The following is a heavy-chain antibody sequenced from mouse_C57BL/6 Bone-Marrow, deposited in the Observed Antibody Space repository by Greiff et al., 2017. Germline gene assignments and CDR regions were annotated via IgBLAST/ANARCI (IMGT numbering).Heavy chain of an antibody. CDR1: GFTFSDYG. CDR3: ARQGYYFDY. Sequence: EVQGVESGGGLVKPGGSLKLSCAASGFTFSDYGMHWVRQAPEKGLEWVAFISSGSSTIYYADTVKGRCTISRDNAKNTLLLQMTSLGSEDTAMYYGARQGYYFDYWGQGTTLTVSS. CDR2: ISSGSSTI. V-gene: IGHV5-17*01. J-gene: IGHJ2*01.